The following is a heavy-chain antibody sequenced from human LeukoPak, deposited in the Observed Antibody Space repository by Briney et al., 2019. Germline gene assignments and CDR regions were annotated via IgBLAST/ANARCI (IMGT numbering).Heavy chain of an antibody. J-gene: IGHJ4*02. CDR2: IIPIFGTA. D-gene: IGHD5-18*01. V-gene: IGHV1-69*05. CDR3: ASSRGYSYGSEETYFDY. Sequence: SVKVSCKASGGTFSSYAISWVRQAPGQGLEWMGGIIPIFGTANYAQKFQGRVTITTDESTSTAYMELSSLRSEDTAVYYCASSRGYSYGSEETYFDYWGQGTLATVSS. CDR1: GGTFSSYA.